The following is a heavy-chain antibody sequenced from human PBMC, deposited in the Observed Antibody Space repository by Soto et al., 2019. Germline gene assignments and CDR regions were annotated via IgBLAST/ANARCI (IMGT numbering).Heavy chain of an antibody. V-gene: IGHV4-30-4*01. Sequence: SETLSLTCTVSGGSISSGDYYWSWIRQPPGKGLEWIGYIYYSGSTYYNPSLKSRVTISVDTSKNQFSLKLSSVTAADTAVYYCAREDTVAGWFDPWGQGTLVTVSS. CDR2: IYYSGST. CDR3: AREDTVAGWFDP. J-gene: IGHJ5*02. D-gene: IGHD5-18*01. CDR1: GGSISSGDYY.